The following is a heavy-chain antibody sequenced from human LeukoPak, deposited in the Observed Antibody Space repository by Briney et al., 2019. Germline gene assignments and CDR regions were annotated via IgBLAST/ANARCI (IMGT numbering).Heavy chain of an antibody. V-gene: IGHV3-43*02. J-gene: IGHJ4*02. CDR3: GRDHVYGGADY. Sequence: GGSLRLSCAAPGFTFSSYGMHWVRQAPGKGLEWVSLISGDGFTTYYVDSVKGRFTMSRDNSKNSLYLQMKSLRTEDTALYYCGRDHVYGGADYWGQGTLVTVSS. CDR2: ISGDGFTT. CDR1: GFTFSSYG. D-gene: IGHD4-23*01.